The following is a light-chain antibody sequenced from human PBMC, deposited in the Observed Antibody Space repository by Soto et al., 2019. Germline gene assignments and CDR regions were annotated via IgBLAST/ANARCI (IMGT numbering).Light chain of an antibody. V-gene: IGKV2-30*02. CDR2: EVS. J-gene: IGKJ1*01. CDR1: QSLIHSDGSTY. CDR3: MRGTHWPWT. Sequence: DVVLTQSPLSLPVTLGQPASISCRSSQSLIHSDGSTYLSWFQQRPGQSPRRLIYEVSDRDSGVPDRFSGSGSGTDFTLKISRVEAEDVGVYYCMRGTHWPWTFGQGTKVEIK.